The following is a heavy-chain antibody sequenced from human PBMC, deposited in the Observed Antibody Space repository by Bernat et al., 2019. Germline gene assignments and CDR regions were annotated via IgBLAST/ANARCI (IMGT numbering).Heavy chain of an antibody. D-gene: IGHD3-10*01. CDR1: GFTFNNYF. V-gene: IGHV3-48*02. CDR3: AKVTRLWFGEFPYYFDY. J-gene: IGHJ4*02. Sequence: EVQLVESGGGLVQPGGSLRLSCAASGFTFNNYFMNWVRQAPGKGLEWVSYIGSSTDPIYYADSVKGRFTISRDNAKNSLYLQMNSLRDEDTAVYYCAKVTRLWFGEFPYYFDYWGQGTLVTVSS. CDR2: IGSSTDPI.